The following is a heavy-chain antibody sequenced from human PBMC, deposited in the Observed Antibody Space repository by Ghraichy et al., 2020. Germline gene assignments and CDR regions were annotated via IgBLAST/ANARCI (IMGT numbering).Heavy chain of an antibody. CDR1: GFSFSSYV. J-gene: IGHJ5*02. CDR3: AKACGYCSGGTCPSYNWFDP. Sequence: GGSLRLSCAASGFSFSSYVMSWVRQAPGKGLEWVSTIGASGGPTYYADSVKGRFTISRDNSKSTVSLQMNSLRAEDTAVYYCAKACGYCSGGTCPSYNWFDPWGQGTLVTVSS. CDR2: IGASGGPT. V-gene: IGHV3-23*01. D-gene: IGHD2-15*01.